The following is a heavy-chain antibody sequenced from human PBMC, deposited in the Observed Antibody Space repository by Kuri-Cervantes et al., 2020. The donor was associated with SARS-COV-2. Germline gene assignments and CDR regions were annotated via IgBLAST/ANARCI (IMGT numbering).Heavy chain of an antibody. Sequence: SVKVSCKASGGTFSSYAISWVRQAPGQGLEWMGGIIPIFGTANYAQKFQGRVTITTEESTSTAYMELSSLRSEDTAVYYCARGMDIVVVPAAIEGGGWYYYMDVWGKGTTVTVSS. V-gene: IGHV1-69*05. CDR1: GGTFSSYA. CDR2: IIPIFGTA. CDR3: ARGMDIVVVPAAIEGGGWYYYMDV. J-gene: IGHJ6*03. D-gene: IGHD2-2*02.